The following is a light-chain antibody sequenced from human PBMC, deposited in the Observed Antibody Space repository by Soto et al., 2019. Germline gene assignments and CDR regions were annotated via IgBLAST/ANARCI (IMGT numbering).Light chain of an antibody. Sequence: QSALTQPASVSGSPGQSITISCTGTSNDVGAYNYVSWYQHHPGRAPKILIYEARNRPSGVSNRFSGSKSGNTASLTISGLQAEDEADYFCTSYTRTSTLVFGGGTKVTVL. J-gene: IGLJ2*01. CDR3: TSYTRTSTLV. CDR1: SNDVGAYNY. CDR2: EAR. V-gene: IGLV2-14*01.